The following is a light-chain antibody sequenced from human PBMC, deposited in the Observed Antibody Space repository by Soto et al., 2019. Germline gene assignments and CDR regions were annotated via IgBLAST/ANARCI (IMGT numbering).Light chain of an antibody. CDR2: DAS. V-gene: IGKV3-11*01. Sequence: EIVLTQSPATLSLSPGERATLSCRASQSVSSYLAWYQQKPGQAPRLLIYDASNRATGIPARFSGSGSRTDFTLTISSLEPEDFAIYYCQQRGSWPPTFGQGTKVDIK. CDR1: QSVSSY. J-gene: IGKJ1*01. CDR3: QQRGSWPPT.